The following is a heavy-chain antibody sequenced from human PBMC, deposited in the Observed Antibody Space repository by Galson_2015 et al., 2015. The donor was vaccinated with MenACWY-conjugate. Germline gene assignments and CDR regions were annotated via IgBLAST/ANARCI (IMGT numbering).Heavy chain of an antibody. Sequence: ETLSLTCTVSGGSASSSGYYWTWIRQPPGKGLEWIGLIYDSGTTKYNPSLKGRVTITLDTSKNQVSLKLSSVTAADTAVYYCAREFSYWGQGTLVTVSS. CDR2: IYDSGTT. J-gene: IGHJ4*02. D-gene: IGHD2/OR15-2a*01. V-gene: IGHV4-61*08. CDR1: GGSASSSGYY. CDR3: AREFSY.